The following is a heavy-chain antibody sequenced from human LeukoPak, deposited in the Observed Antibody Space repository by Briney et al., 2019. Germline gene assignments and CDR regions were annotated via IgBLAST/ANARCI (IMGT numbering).Heavy chain of an antibody. J-gene: IGHJ3*02. Sequence: GGSLRLSCAASGFTFSSYSMNWVRQAPGKGLEWVSSISSSSSYIYYADSVKGRFTTSRDNAKNSLYLQMNSLRAEDTAVYYCARDSSIAVAGDAFDIWGQGTMVTVSS. CDR1: GFTFSSYS. CDR3: ARDSSIAVAGDAFDI. V-gene: IGHV3-21*01. D-gene: IGHD6-19*01. CDR2: ISSSSSYI.